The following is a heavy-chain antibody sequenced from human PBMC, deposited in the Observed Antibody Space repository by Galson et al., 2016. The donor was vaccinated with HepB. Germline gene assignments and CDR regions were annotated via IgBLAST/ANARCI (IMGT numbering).Heavy chain of an antibody. J-gene: IGHJ4*02. Sequence: SLRLSCAASGFTFDDYAMHWVRQGPGKGLEWVAGISWNSDKIAYADSVKGRFTISRDNAKRSLYLQMKSLRAEDTALYYCTKDGDYVWGSYRYRFIDYWGQGTLVTVSS. V-gene: IGHV3-9*01. CDR2: ISWNSDKI. D-gene: IGHD3-16*02. CDR1: GFTFDDYA. CDR3: TKDGDYVWGSYRYRFIDY.